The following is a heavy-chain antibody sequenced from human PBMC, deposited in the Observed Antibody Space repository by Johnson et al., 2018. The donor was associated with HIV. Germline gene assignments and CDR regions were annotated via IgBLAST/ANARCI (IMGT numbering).Heavy chain of an antibody. Sequence: VQLLESGGGLVQPGRSLRLSCAASGFTFDDYAMHWVRQAPGKGLEWVAVISYDGSNKYYADSVKGRFTISRDNSKLFLQMNSLRAEDTAVYYCATIMSYYGRGAFDIWGQGTVVTVSS. CDR3: ATIMSYYGRGAFDI. CDR2: ISYDGSNK. V-gene: IGHV3-30*04. D-gene: IGHD3-10*01. J-gene: IGHJ3*02. CDR1: GFTFDDYA.